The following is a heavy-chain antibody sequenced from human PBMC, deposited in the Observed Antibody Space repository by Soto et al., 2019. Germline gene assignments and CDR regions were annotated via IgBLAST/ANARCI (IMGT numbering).Heavy chain of an antibody. D-gene: IGHD3-3*01. CDR2: INPSGGST. CDR1: GYTFTSYY. V-gene: IGHV1-46*03. J-gene: IGHJ6*03. Sequence: SVKVSCKASGYTFTSYYMHWVRQAPGQGLEWMGIINPSGGSTSYAQKFQGRVTMTRDTSTSTVYMELSSLRSEDTAVYYCARGGRITIFGVAKDYYMDVWGKGTTVTVS. CDR3: ARGGRITIFGVAKDYYMDV.